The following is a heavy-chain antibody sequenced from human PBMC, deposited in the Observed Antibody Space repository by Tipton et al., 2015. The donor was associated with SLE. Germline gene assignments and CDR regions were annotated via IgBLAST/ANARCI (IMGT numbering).Heavy chain of an antibody. V-gene: IGHV3-30*04. D-gene: IGHD4-17*01. Sequence: SLRLSCAASGLTFSSYAMHWVRQAPGKGLEWVAVISYDGSYKYYADSVKGRFTVSRDNSKNTLFVQMNSLRAEDTAVYYCARPPRDYGDYEYLHHWGQGTLVTVSS. J-gene: IGHJ1*01. CDR3: ARPPRDYGDYEYLHH. CDR2: ISYDGSYK. CDR1: GLTFSSYA.